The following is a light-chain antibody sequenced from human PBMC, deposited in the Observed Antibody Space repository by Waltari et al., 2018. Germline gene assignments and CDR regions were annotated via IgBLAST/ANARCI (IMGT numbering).Light chain of an antibody. V-gene: IGKV1-39*01. CDR2: DTS. Sequence: DIQMTQSPSPLSASVGDRATITCRASQTIYNSLNWYQHKPGKAPKLLISDTSTLQSGVPSRFSGRGSVTEFTLTISRLQPEDFGTYYCQQSCTLPYTFGQGTKLDI. CDR3: QQSCTLPYT. J-gene: IGKJ2*01. CDR1: QTIYNS.